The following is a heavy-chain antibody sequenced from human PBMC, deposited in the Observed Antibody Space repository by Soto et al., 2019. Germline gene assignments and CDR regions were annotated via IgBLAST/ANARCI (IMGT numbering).Heavy chain of an antibody. V-gene: IGHV3-33*01. Sequence: GGSLRLSCAASGFTFSSYGMHWVRQAPGKGLEWVAVIWYDGSNKYYADSVKGRFTISRDNSKNTLYLQMNGLRAEDTAVYYCARDRLAAAGTGCYFDYWGQGTLVTVSS. CDR3: ARDRLAAAGTGCYFDY. J-gene: IGHJ4*02. CDR2: IWYDGSNK. CDR1: GFTFSSYG. D-gene: IGHD6-13*01.